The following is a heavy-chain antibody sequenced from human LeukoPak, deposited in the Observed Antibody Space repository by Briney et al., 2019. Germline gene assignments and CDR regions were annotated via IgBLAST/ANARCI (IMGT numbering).Heavy chain of an antibody. D-gene: IGHD2-15*01. CDR1: GGSISSSSYY. J-gene: IGHJ5*02. CDR3: ARHRIVVVVATTSCFDP. CDR2: IYYSGST. V-gene: IGHV4-39*01. Sequence: PSETLSLTCTVSGGSISSSSYYWGWIRQPPGKGLEWIESIYYSGSTYYNPSLKSRLTISVDTSKKQFSLKLSSVNAADTAVYFCARHRIVVVVATTSCFDPWGQGTLVTVSS.